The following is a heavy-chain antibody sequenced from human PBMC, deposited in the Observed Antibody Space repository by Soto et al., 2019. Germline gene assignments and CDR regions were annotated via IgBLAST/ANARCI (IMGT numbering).Heavy chain of an antibody. CDR2: IRNKANNYHT. CDR1: GFTFSDHY. J-gene: IGHJ3*01. V-gene: IGHV3-72*01. CDR3: ARLQLGDLPLKAYDF. D-gene: IGHD3-16*01. Sequence: EVQLVESGGGLVQPGGSLRLSCAASGFTFSDHYLDWVRQAAGKGLEWVGRIRNKANNYHTEYAASVTARFTISRDNSRASLFLQMNSMKIEDTAVYYCARLQLGDLPLKAYDFWGQGTMVTVSS.